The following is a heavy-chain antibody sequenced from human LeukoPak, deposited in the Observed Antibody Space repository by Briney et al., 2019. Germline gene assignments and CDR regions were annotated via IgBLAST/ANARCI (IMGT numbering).Heavy chain of an antibody. J-gene: IGHJ4*02. V-gene: IGHV3-48*03. CDR3: VRVASVGGYVFDY. Sequence: PGGSLRLSCAASGFTFSSYEMTWVRQAPGKGLQWVSYISSSGGTIYSADSVKGRFTISRDNAKNSLYLQMNSLRAEDTSIYYCVRVASVGGYVFDYWGQGILVTVSS. CDR1: GFTFSSYE. CDR2: ISSSGGTI. D-gene: IGHD1-26*01.